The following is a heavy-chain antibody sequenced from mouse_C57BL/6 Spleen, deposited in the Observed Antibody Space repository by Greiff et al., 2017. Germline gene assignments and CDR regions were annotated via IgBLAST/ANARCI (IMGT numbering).Heavy chain of an antibody. Sequence: VQLKQSGTVLARPGASVKMSCKTSGYTFTSYWMHWVKQRPGQGLEWIGAIYPGNSDTSYNQKFKGKAKLTAVPSAGTAYMELSSLTNEDSSVYYCTRFLGDYDEVDYFDYWGQGTTLTVSS. CDR3: TRFLGDYDEVDYFDY. J-gene: IGHJ2*01. V-gene: IGHV1-5*01. CDR1: GYTFTSYW. D-gene: IGHD2-4*01. CDR2: IYPGNSDT.